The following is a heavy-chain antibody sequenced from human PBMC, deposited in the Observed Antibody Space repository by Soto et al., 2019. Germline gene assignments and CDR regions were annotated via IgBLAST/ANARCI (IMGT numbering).Heavy chain of an antibody. V-gene: IGHV4-31*03. CDR2: IYGSGGSRGT. Sequence: LICSVSGASITCALCRPNLIRQHPGKGLEWLGYIYGSGGSRGTLYNPSLKSRITISVDKSKTQLSLHLSSVTVADTAVYFCAKEQAGTVSGNGYGGQRTLGTVSA. CDR3: AKEQAGTVSGNGY. CDR1: GASITCALCR. D-gene: IGHD1-1*01. J-gene: IGHJ4*02.